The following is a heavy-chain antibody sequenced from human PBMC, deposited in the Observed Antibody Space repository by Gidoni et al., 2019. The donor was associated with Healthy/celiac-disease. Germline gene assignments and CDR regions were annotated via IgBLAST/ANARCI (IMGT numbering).Heavy chain of an antibody. CDR1: GFTFSSYA. V-gene: IGHV3-30-3*01. CDR3: ARGMYYYDSSGYWSAYYYYGMDV. J-gene: IGHJ6*02. Sequence: QVQLVESGGGVVQPGRSLRLSCAASGFTFSSYAMHWVRQAPGKGLEWVAVISYDGSNKYYADSVKGRFTISRDNSKNTLYLQMNSLRAEDTAVYYCARGMYYYDSSGYWSAYYYYGMDVWGQGTTVTVSS. CDR2: ISYDGSNK. D-gene: IGHD3-22*01.